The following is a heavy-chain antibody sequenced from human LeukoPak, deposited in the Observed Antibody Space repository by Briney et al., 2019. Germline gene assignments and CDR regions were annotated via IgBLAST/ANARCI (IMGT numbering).Heavy chain of an antibody. V-gene: IGHV3-33*01. CDR2: IWYDGSNK. J-gene: IGHJ4*02. CDR3: ARDSSGWYGEGDY. D-gene: IGHD6-19*01. Sequence: PGGSLRLSCAASGFTFSSDGMHWVRQAPGKGLEWVAVIWYDGSNKYYADSVKGQFTISRDNSKNTLYLQMNSLRAEDTAVYYCARDSSGWYGEGDYWGQGTLVTVSS. CDR1: GFTFSSDG.